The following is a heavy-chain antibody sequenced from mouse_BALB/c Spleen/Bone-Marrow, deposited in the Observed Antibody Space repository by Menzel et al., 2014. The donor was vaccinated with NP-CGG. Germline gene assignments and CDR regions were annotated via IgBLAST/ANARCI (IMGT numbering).Heavy chain of an antibody. V-gene: IGHV1-7*01. Sequence: VQLQQSGAELAKPGASVKMSCKASDYTFTSYWMHWVKQRPGQGLEWIGYINPSTGYTAYNQKFKDKATLTADKSSSTACMQLSSLTSEDSAVYYCARSGFDYWGQGTTFTVSS. D-gene: IGHD4-1*01. CDR1: DYTFTSYW. J-gene: IGHJ2*01. CDR2: INPSTGYT. CDR3: ARSGFDY.